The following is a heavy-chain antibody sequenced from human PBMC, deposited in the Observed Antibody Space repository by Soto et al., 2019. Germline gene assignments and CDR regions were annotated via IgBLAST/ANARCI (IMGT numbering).Heavy chain of an antibody. V-gene: IGHV3-11*06. J-gene: IGHJ4*02. D-gene: IGHD3-22*01. CDR3: IDARLASF. Sequence: QVQLVESGGGLVKPGGSLRISCAASGFTFSDFYMNWLRQTPGKGLEWLAYISGSGSGTNYAGSVKGRFTISRDNAKNSLYLQMNSLRIEDTAVYCVIDARLASFWCLGTTVTVSS. CDR1: GFTFSDFY. CDR2: ISGSGSGT.